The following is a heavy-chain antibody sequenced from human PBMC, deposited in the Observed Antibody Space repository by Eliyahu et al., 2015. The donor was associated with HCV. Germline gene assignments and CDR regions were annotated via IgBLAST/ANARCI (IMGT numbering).Heavy chain of an antibody. CDR2: VNPDSGNT. Sequence: QVQLEQSGAEVRKPGASVKVXCEASGYTFXSXDXNWVXQATGHGLEWMGWVNPDSGNTGYAQKFQGRVTMTRNTSISTAYMELRNLRSEDAAVYYCARAGAGYCTGGSCRGNYYYGMDVWGQGTTVTVSS. CDR1: GYTFXSXD. D-gene: IGHD2-8*02. V-gene: IGHV1-8*01. J-gene: IGHJ6*02. CDR3: ARAGAGYCTGGSCRGNYYYGMDV.